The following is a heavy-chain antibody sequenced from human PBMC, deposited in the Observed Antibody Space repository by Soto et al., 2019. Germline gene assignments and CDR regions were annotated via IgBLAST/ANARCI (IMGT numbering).Heavy chain of an antibody. D-gene: IGHD4-4*01. Sequence: PGGSLRLSCAASGFTFSTYVMTWVRQAPGKGLEWVSSISGSGANTYYADSVKGRFTISRANSKNTLYLQMNSLRAEDTAVYYCAKDFYREAYTTGFFDYWGQGTLVTVSS. CDR3: AKDFYREAYTTGFFDY. V-gene: IGHV3-23*01. J-gene: IGHJ4*02. CDR1: GFTFSTYV. CDR2: ISGSGANT.